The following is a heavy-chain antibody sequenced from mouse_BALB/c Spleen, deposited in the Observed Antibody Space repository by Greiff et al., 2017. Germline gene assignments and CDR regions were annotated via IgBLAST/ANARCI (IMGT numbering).Heavy chain of an antibody. CDR1: GFTFSSYA. CDR2: ISSGGSYT. CDR3: AREEITTATFYYYAMDY. J-gene: IGHJ4*01. V-gene: IGHV5-9-4*01. D-gene: IGHD1-2*01. Sequence: EVQRVESGGGLVKPGGSLKLSCAASGFTFSSYAMSWVRQSPEKRLEWVAEISSGGSYTYYPDTVTGRFTISRDNAKNTLYLEMSSLRSEDTAMYYCAREEITTATFYYYAMDYWGQGTSVTVSS.